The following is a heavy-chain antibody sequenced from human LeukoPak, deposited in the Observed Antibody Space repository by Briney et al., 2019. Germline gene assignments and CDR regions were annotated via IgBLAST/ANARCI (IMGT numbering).Heavy chain of an antibody. Sequence: GGSLRLSCAASGFTLSSYAMHWVRQAPGKGLEYVSAISSNGGSTYYANSVKGRFTISRDNSKNTLYLQMGSLRAEDMAVYYCARDGGYSSSWYDYWGQGTLVTVSS. J-gene: IGHJ4*02. CDR2: ISSNGGST. CDR3: ARDGGYSSSWYDY. V-gene: IGHV3-64*01. CDR1: GFTLSSYA. D-gene: IGHD6-13*01.